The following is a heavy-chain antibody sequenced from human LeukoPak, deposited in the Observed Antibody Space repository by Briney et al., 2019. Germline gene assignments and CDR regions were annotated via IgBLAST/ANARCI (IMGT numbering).Heavy chain of an antibody. V-gene: IGHV4-34*01. J-gene: IGHJ4*02. CDR3: AKDACSSTSCYFDY. CDR1: GGSFSGYY. CDR2: INHSGST. Sequence: SETLSLTCAVYGGSFSGYYWSWIRQPPGKGLEWIGEINHSGSTNYNPSLKSRVTISVDTSKNQFSLKLSSVTAADTAVYYCAKDACSSTSCYFDYWGQGTLVTISS. D-gene: IGHD2-2*01.